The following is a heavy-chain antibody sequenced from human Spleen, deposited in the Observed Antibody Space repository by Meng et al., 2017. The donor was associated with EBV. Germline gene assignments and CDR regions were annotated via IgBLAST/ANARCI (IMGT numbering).Heavy chain of an antibody. CDR3: ARLGRGYSGYDTAY. CDR1: GASISSSNW. CDR2: IHHRGSA. Sequence: QGRLQAPGQGLVTPSGTLSLTCAVSGASISSSNWWTWVRQPPGKGLEWIGEIHHRGSANYNPSLKSRVTFSLDKSKNHFSLNLTSVTAADTAVYYCARLGRGYSGYDTAYWGQGTLVTVSS. V-gene: IGHV4-4*02. D-gene: IGHD5-12*01. J-gene: IGHJ4*02.